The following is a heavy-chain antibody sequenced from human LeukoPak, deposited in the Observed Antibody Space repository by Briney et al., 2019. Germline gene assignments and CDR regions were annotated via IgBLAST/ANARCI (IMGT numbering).Heavy chain of an antibody. Sequence: SGTLSLTCAVYGGSFSGYYWSWIRQPPGKGLEWIGEINHSGSTNYNPSLKSRVTISVDTSKNQFSLKLSSVTAADTAVYYCARGSGSYYGIDYWGQGTLVTVSS. CDR3: ARGSGSYYGIDY. V-gene: IGHV4-34*01. J-gene: IGHJ4*02. D-gene: IGHD1-26*01. CDR2: INHSGST. CDR1: GGSFSGYY.